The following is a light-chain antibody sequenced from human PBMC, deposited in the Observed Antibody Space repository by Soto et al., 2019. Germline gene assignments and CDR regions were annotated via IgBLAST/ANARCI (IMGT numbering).Light chain of an antibody. CDR3: QQYNNWPPDRT. CDR1: QSVGSN. V-gene: IGKV3-15*01. CDR2: GAS. Sequence: EIVMTQSPATLSVSPGERATLSCRASQSVGSNLAWYQQKPGQAPRLLIYGASTRANWIPARFSGSGSGTDFTLTISSLQSEDFAIYFCQQYNNWPPDRTFGQGTKVEIK. J-gene: IGKJ1*01.